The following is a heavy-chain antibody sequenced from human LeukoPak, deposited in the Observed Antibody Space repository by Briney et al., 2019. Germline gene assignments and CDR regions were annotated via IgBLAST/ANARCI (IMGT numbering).Heavy chain of an antibody. V-gene: IGHV4-39*01. Sequence: SETLSLTCTVSGGSICSTTHYWGWIRQPPGKGLEWIGTISYGGNTYSNPSLKSRVTISVDTSKNQFSLKLSSVTAADTAVYYCARGESYSSGWYVGYYFDYWGQGTLVTVSS. D-gene: IGHD6-19*01. CDR2: ISYGGNT. CDR3: ARGESYSSGWYVGYYFDY. CDR1: GGSICSTTHY. J-gene: IGHJ4*02.